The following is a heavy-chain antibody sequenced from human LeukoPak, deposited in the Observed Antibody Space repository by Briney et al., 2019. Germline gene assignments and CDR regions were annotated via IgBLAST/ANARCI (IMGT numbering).Heavy chain of an antibody. D-gene: IGHD3-3*01. Sequence: PGGSLRLPCAASGLTFSGYAMSWVRQAPGKGLEWVSGMSASGGNTYFADSVKGRFTISRDNSKNTLFLQMNSLRADDTAVYYCARTYDFWSGSYYFDYWGQGTLVTVSS. CDR3: ARTYDFWSGSYYFDY. CDR2: MSASGGNT. J-gene: IGHJ4*02. V-gene: IGHV3-23*01. CDR1: GLTFSGYA.